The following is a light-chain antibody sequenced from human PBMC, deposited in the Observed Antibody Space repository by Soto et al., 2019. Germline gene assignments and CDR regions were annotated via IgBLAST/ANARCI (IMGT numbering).Light chain of an antibody. CDR3: QQRSNWPAT. Sequence: EIVLTQCPATLSLSPGERATLSCRAGQRVSSYLAWYQQKPGQPPRLLIYDASNRATGIPARFSGSGSGTDFTLTISSLEPEDFAVYYCQQRSNWPATFGQGTKVEIQ. V-gene: IGKV3-11*01. CDR2: DAS. J-gene: IGKJ1*01. CDR1: QRVSSY.